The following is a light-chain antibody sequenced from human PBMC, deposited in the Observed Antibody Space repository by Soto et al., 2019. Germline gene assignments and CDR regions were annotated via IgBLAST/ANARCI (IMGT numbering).Light chain of an antibody. CDR1: QDIYNY. CDR2: GAS. J-gene: IGKJ2*01. CDR3: QQYDNLPYN. Sequence: DIQMTQSPYSLSASVGDRVTITCQASQDIYNYLNWYQQKPGKAPNLLIYGASNLETGDPSRFSGSRSGTYYTFTISSLQPEDIATYYCQQYDNLPYNFGQGTKLAIK. V-gene: IGKV1-33*01.